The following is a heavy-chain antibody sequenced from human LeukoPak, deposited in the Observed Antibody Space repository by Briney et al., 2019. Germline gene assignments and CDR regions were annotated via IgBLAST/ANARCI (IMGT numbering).Heavy chain of an antibody. J-gene: IGHJ4*02. V-gene: IGHV3-30*02. CDR1: GFTFSSYG. CDR3: AKDLSSWTTVTPYYFDY. CDR2: IRYDGSNK. Sequence: GGSLRLSCAASGFTFSSYGRHWVRQAPGKGLEGVAFIRYDGSNKYYADSVKGRFTISRDNSKNTLYLQMNSLRAEDTAVYYCAKDLSSWTTVTPYYFDYWGQGTLVTVSS. D-gene: IGHD4-17*01.